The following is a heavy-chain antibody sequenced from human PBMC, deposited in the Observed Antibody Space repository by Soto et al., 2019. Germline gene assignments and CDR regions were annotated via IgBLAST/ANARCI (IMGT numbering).Heavy chain of an antibody. Sequence: SVKVSCKASGGTFSSYAISWVRQAPGQGLEWMGGIIPIFGTANYAQKFQGRVTITADESTSTAYMELSSLRSEDTAVYYCARRFLEWSHDAFDIWGQGTVVTVSS. J-gene: IGHJ3*02. CDR3: ARRFLEWSHDAFDI. CDR2: IIPIFGTA. D-gene: IGHD3-3*01. V-gene: IGHV1-69*13. CDR1: GGTFSSYA.